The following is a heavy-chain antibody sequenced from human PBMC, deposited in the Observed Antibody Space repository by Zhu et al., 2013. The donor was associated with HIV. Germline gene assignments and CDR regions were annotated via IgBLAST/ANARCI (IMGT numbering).Heavy chain of an antibody. Sequence: QVQLEQSGAEVKKPGSSVKVSCKASGGIFRSIAISWVRQAPGQGLEWMGGIVPTLGATNYAQKFQGRATITADESTSTAYMELSSLRSEDTAVYYCARDRRDLVVVVSGSYTWLGAFDIWGQGTMVTVSS. J-gene: IGHJ3*02. D-gene: IGHD2-15*01. CDR3: ARDRRDLVVVVSGSYTWLGAFDI. CDR1: GGIFRSIA. V-gene: IGHV1-69*01. CDR2: IVPTLGAT.